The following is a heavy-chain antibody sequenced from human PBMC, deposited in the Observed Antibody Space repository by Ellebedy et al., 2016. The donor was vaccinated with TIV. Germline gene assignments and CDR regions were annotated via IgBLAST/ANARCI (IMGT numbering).Heavy chain of an antibody. J-gene: IGHJ4*02. V-gene: IGHV3-23*01. CDR3: AKASGSSGNTNYYFDY. Sequence: PGGSLRLSCAASGFTFSSYAMSWVRQAPGKGLEWVSSISGSGSHTYYADSVKGRFTISRDNSKNTLYVQMNSLRAEDTAVYYCAKASGSSGNTNYYFDYWGQGTLVTVSS. D-gene: IGHD3-22*01. CDR1: GFTFSSYA. CDR2: ISGSGSHT.